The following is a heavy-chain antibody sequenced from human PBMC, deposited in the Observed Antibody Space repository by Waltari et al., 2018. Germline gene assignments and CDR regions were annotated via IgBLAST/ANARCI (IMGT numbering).Heavy chain of an antibody. CDR3: ARVPLWGSGISYFDY. V-gene: IGHV4-39*07. CDR2: IYSSGST. J-gene: IGHJ4*02. Sequence: QLQLQESGPGLVKTSENLSLTCTVSGGSISSSSYYWGWIRQPPGKGLACLGSIYSSGSTYHNPSLKSRVTISVDTSKNQFSLKLSVVTAADTAVYYCARVPLWGSGISYFDYWGQGTLVTVSS. D-gene: IGHD3-10*01. CDR1: GGSISSSSYY.